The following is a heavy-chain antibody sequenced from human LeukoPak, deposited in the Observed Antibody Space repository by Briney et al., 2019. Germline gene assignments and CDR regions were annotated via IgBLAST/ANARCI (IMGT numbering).Heavy chain of an antibody. V-gene: IGHV1-3*01. J-gene: IGHJ3*01. D-gene: IGHD1-14*01. CDR1: GYTFRSNI. CDR2: INAGNGNT. CDR3: ARERPTTTAFHV. Sequence: ASVKVSCKTFGYTFRSNIINWVRQAPGQRLDWMGWINAGNGNTKYSEKFQGRVTITRETSASTVYMELSSLRSEDTAVYYCARERPTTTAFHVWGQGTMVTVSP.